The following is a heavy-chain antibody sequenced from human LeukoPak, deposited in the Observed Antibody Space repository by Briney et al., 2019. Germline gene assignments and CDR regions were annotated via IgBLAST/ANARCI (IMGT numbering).Heavy chain of an antibody. V-gene: IGHV1-18*01. D-gene: IGHD3-3*01. Sequence: ASVKVSCKASGGTFSSYAISWVRQAPGQGLEWMGWISAYNGNTNYAQKFQGRVTMTTDTSTATAYMDLRSLRFDDTAVCYCARAAITVFGVVPETWGQGTLVTVSS. J-gene: IGHJ4*02. CDR1: GGTFSSYA. CDR2: ISAYNGNT. CDR3: ARAAITVFGVVPET.